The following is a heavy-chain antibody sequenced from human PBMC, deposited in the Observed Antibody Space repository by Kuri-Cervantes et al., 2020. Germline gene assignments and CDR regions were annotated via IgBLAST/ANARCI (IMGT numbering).Heavy chain of an antibody. CDR2: IYYSGST. CDR1: GYSISSSNW. J-gene: IGHJ4*02. V-gene: IGHV4-28*01. D-gene: IGHD3-10*01. CDR3: ASSGSSTFDY. Sequence: SETLSLTCAVSGYSISSSNWWGWIRQPPGKGLEWIGYIYYSGSTYYNPSLKSRVTMSVDTSKNQFSLKLSSVTAVDTAVYYCASSGSSTFDYWGQGTLVTVSS.